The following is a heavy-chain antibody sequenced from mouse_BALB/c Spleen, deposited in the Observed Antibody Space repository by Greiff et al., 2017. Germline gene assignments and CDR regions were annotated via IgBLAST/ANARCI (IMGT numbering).Heavy chain of an antibody. D-gene: IGHD1-2*01. J-gene: IGHJ4*01. CDR1: GFTFSSFG. V-gene: IGHV5-17*02. CDR2: ISSGSSTI. CDR3: ARSTTAWGYAMDY. Sequence: EVQLVESGGGLVQPGGSRKLSCAASGFTFSSFGMHWVRQDPEKGLEWVAYISSGSSTIYYADTVKGRFTISRDNPKNTLFLQMTSLRSEDTAMYYCARSTTAWGYAMDYWGQGTSVTVSS.